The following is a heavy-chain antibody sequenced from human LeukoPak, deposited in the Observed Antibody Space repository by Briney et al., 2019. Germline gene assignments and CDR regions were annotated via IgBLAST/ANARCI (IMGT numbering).Heavy chain of an antibody. Sequence: GGSLRLSCAASGFTFSSYGMPWVRQAPGKGLEWVAFIRYDGSNKYYADSVKGRFTISRDNSKNTLYLQMNSLRAEDTAVYYCAKDGGSRIYYHYYGMDVWGQGTTVTVSS. CDR1: GFTFSSYG. CDR3: AKDGGSRIYYHYYGMDV. D-gene: IGHD2-2*01. CDR2: IRYDGSNK. J-gene: IGHJ6*02. V-gene: IGHV3-30*02.